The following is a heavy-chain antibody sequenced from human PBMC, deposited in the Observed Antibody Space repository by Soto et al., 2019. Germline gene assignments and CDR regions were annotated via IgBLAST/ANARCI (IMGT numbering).Heavy chain of an antibody. Sequence: SETPSLTCPFSGDSLSPNTYYLGWILQPPGKGLEWIGSVYYSGTTYYNPSLKSRVTISVDTSNNQFSLKMSSVTAADTAVYYCARHLSESDFDLNYWSQGTLVTVSS. CDR3: ARHLSESDFDLNY. V-gene: IGHV4-39*01. CDR1: GDSLSPNTYY. CDR2: VYYSGTT. J-gene: IGHJ4*02. D-gene: IGHD5-12*01.